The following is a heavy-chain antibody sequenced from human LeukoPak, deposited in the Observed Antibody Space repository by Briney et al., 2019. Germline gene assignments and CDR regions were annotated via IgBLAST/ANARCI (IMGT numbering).Heavy chain of an antibody. D-gene: IGHD2-8*01. CDR1: GFTFTSYT. CDR3: ARESPEWRYFAY. V-gene: IGHV3-21*01. Sequence: GGSLRLSCAASGFTFTSYTMNCVRQAPRKGLECVSSISGSSNYIYYADSVKGRFTISRDNAKNSLYLQMNSLRAEDTAVYYCARESPEWRYFAYWGQGTLVTVSS. CDR2: ISGSSNYI. J-gene: IGHJ4*02.